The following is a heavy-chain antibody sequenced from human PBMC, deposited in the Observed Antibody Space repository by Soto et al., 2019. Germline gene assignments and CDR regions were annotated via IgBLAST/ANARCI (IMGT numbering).Heavy chain of an antibody. D-gene: IGHD3-10*01. J-gene: IGHJ6*02. V-gene: IGHV3-21*02. CDR1: GFSFSAYY. Sequence: EVQLVESGGGLVKSGGSLRLSCAASGFSFSAYYINWVRQAPGKGLEWVSSISGSSSYIYYADSVKGRFTISRDNAKNSLFLQINSLRAEDTAVYYCARGASTMVRGLIPHYHYGLDVWGQGTTVTVSS. CDR2: ISGSSSYI. CDR3: ARGASTMVRGLIPHYHYGLDV.